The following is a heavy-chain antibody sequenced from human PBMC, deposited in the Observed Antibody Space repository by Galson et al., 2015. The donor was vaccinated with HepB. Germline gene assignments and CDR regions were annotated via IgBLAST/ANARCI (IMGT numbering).Heavy chain of an antibody. CDR2: ISGSGGST. D-gene: IGHD2-2*02. Sequence: SLRLSCAASGFTFSSYAMSWVRQAPGKGLEWVSAISGSGGSTYYADSVKGRFTISRDNSKNTLYLQMNSLRAEDTAVYYCAKTLGYCSSTSCYTWLYYYYGMDVWGQGTTVTVSS. J-gene: IGHJ6*02. CDR1: GFTFSSYA. V-gene: IGHV3-23*01. CDR3: AKTLGYCSSTSCYTWLYYYYGMDV.